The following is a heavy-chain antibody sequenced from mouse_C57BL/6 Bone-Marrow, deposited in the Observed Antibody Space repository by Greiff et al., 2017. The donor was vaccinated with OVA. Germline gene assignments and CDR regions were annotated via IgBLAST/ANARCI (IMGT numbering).Heavy chain of an antibody. Sequence: VKLVESGAELVKPGASVKISCKASGYAFSSYWMNWVKQRPGKGLEWIGQIYPGDGDTNYNGKFKGKATLTADKSSSTAYMQLSSLTSEDSAVYFCARRDYSSFAYWGQGTLVTVSA. D-gene: IGHD2-12*01. CDR2: IYPGDGDT. J-gene: IGHJ3*01. V-gene: IGHV1-80*01. CDR3: ARRDYSSFAY. CDR1: GYAFSSYW.